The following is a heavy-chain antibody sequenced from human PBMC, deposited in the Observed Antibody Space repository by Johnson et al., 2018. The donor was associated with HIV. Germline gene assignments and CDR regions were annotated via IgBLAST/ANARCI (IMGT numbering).Heavy chain of an antibody. CDR2: ISYDCSTT. Sequence: QVQLVESGGGVVQPGRSLRLSCAASGFTFNSYGMHWVRQAPGKGLEWVAFISYDCSTTYYADSVKGRFTISRDNAKNSLYLQMNSLRAEDTAVYYCARDQTIQLWSDAFDIWGQGTMVTVSS. J-gene: IGHJ3*02. D-gene: IGHD5-18*01. CDR1: GFTFNSYG. V-gene: IGHV3-30*03. CDR3: ARDQTIQLWSDAFDI.